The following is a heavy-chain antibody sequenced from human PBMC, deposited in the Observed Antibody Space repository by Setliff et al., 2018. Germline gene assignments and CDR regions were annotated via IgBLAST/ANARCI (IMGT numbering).Heavy chain of an antibody. CDR2: INQDGSGK. Sequence: PGESLKISCAASGFTFSSFWMAWVRQSPGKGLEWVANINQDGSGKYYVDSVKGRFTISRDNSKNILSLQMNSLRGEDTAVYYCARDGHNVYYFDYWGLGTLVTVSS. D-gene: IGHD1-1*01. CDR1: GFTFSSFW. J-gene: IGHJ4*02. CDR3: ARDGHNVYYFDY. V-gene: IGHV3-7*01.